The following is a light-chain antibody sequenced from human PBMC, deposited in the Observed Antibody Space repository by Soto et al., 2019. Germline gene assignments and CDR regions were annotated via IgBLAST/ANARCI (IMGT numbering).Light chain of an antibody. CDR2: EGS. CDR3: SSYGRSSTFGYV. V-gene: IGLV2-23*03. CDR1: SSDVGSYNL. Sequence: QSALTQPASVSGSPGQSITISCTGTSSDVGSYNLVSWYQQHPGKAPKLMIYEGSKRPSGVSNRFSGSKSGNTAYPTISGLQAEDEAEYYCSSYGRSSTFGYVFGTGTKLTVL. J-gene: IGLJ1*01.